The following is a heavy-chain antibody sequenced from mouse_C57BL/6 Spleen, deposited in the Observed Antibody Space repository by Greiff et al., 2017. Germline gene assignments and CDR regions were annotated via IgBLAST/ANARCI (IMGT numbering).Heavy chain of an antibody. CDR1: GYTFTNYW. D-gene: IGHD1-1*01. Sequence: QVLLKESGAELVRPGTSVKMSCKASGYTFTNYWIGWAKQRPGHGLEWIGDIYPGGGYPNSNEKFKGKATLTAGKSSSTAYMQFSSLTSKDSAIYDGARGGRGNYCNYWGQGTTLTVSS. CDR2: IYPGGGYP. CDR3: ARGGRGNYCNY. V-gene: IGHV1-63*01. J-gene: IGHJ2*01.